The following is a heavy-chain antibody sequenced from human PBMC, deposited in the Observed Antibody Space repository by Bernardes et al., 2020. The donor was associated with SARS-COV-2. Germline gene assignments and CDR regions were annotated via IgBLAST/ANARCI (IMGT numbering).Heavy chain of an antibody. CDR2: FNGYGGST. D-gene: IGHD1-26*01. CDR1: EFTFSSYW. V-gene: IGHV3-23*01. Sequence: GGSLRLSCAASEFTFSSYWMHWVRQAPGKGLEWVSSFNGYGGSTYYADSVKGRFTISRDNSKNTLFLQMSSLRAEDTAVYYCAKDHGGAYYFFDHWGRGTLVTVSS. J-gene: IGHJ4*02. CDR3: AKDHGGAYYFFDH.